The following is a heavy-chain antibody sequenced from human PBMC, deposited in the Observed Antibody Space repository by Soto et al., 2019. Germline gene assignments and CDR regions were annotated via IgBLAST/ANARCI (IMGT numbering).Heavy chain of an antibody. CDR2: IYATGTT. D-gene: IGHD3-22*01. Sequence: SETLSLTCTVSGASISGYYWSWIRKSAGKGLEWIGRIYATGTTDYNPSLKSRVMMSVDTSKKQFSLRLRSVTAADTAVYYRARRDRSGFSYWLDTWGQGTLVTVSS. V-gene: IGHV4-4*07. CDR1: GASISGYY. CDR3: ARRDRSGFSYWLDT. J-gene: IGHJ5*02.